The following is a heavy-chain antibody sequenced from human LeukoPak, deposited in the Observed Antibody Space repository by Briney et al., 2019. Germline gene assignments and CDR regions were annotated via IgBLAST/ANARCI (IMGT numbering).Heavy chain of an antibody. D-gene: IGHD6-13*01. CDR2: MNPNNGNT. CDR3: ARLASSSWPLYYYYGMDV. J-gene: IGHJ6*02. V-gene: IGHV1-8*01. Sequence: APVKVSCKASGYTFTSYDINWVRQATGQGGEGMGWMNPNNGNTGYAQKFQGRVTMTRSTSISTAYMELSSLRSEDTAVYYCARLASSSWPLYYYYGMDVWGQGTTVTVSS. CDR1: GYTFTSYD.